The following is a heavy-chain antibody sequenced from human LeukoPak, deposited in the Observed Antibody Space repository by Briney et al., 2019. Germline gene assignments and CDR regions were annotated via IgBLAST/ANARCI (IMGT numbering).Heavy chain of an antibody. CDR3: ARDPSTEYYYDSSGYYFDY. J-gene: IGHJ4*02. CDR1: GFTFSSYG. Sequence: GRSLRLSCAASGFTFSSYGMHWVRQAPGKGLEWVAVIWYDGSNKYYADSVKGRFTISRDNSRNTLYLQMNSLRAEDTAVYYCARDPSTEYYYDSSGYYFDYWGQGTLVTVSS. CDR2: IWYDGSNK. V-gene: IGHV3-33*01. D-gene: IGHD3-22*01.